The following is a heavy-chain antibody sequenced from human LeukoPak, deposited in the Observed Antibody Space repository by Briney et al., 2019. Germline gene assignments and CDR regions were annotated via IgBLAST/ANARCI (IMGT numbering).Heavy chain of an antibody. V-gene: IGHV1-69*13. CDR3: AREDSSGYSLDY. Sequence: SVKVSCKASGGTFSIYAISWVRQAPGQGLEWMGGIIPIFGTANYAQKFQGRVTITADESTSTAYMELSSLRSEDTAVYYCAREDSSGYSLDYWGQGTLVTVSS. D-gene: IGHD3-22*01. CDR2: IIPIFGTA. J-gene: IGHJ4*02. CDR1: GGTFSIYA.